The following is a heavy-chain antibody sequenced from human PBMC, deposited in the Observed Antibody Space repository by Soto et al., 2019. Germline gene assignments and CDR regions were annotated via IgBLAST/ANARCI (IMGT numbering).Heavy chain of an antibody. D-gene: IGHD3-3*01. J-gene: IGHJ6*02. CDR1: GYKVSTWHNFTSYW. CDR3: ARLGFNYDFLSGYYNVHHYYGIDV. V-gene: IGHV5-51*01. Sequence: GESLKSSCMGSGYKVSTWHNFTSYWIALVRQMPGEGPEGTGISYPGDYDTRYSPSFQGQVTISADKSINSVYLQWSSLKASDTATYYCARLGFNYDFLSGYYNVHHYYGIDVWGQGTTVTVSS. CDR2: SYPGDYDT.